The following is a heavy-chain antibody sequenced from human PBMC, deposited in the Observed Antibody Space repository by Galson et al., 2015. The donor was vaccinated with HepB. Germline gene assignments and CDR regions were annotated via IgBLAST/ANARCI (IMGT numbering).Heavy chain of an antibody. CDR2: VIPNSGAT. D-gene: IGHD1-26*01. J-gene: IGHJ4*02. CDR3: ARGRIEGGVYFFDY. Sequence: SVKVSCKASGYTFNDYFIQWVRQAPGRGLEWMGWVIPNSGATNYAQKFQGWVTMAMDTSTSTVYMELSRLKSDDTAVYYCARGRIEGGVYFFDYWGQGTLVTVSS. CDR1: GYTFNDYF. V-gene: IGHV1-2*04.